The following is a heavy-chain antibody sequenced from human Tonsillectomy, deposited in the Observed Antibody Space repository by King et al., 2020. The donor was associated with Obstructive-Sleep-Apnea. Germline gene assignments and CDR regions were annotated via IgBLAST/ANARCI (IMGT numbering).Heavy chain of an antibody. CDR2: IYYGGST. V-gene: IGHV3-66*01. CDR1: GFSVSSNY. D-gene: IGHD3-3*01. Sequence: QLVQSGGGLVQPGGSLRISCVASGFSVSSNYMTWVRQAPGKGLEWVSVIYYGGSTYYADSVKGRFTISRDNSKNTLYLQMNSLRAEDTAVYYCAREWLLLGYYYGMDVWGQGTTVTVSS. CDR3: AREWLLLGYYYGMDV. J-gene: IGHJ6*02.